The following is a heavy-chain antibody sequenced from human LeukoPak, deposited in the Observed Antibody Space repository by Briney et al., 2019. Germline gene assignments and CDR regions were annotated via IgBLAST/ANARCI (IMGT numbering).Heavy chain of an antibody. CDR3: ASAFPGNTVFDN. D-gene: IGHD1/OR15-1a*01. CDR1: GFTFSGSA. V-gene: IGHV3-73*01. CDR2: VRDKTNNYAT. J-gene: IGHJ4*02. Sequence: PGGSLRLSCAASGFTFSGSAMHWVRQASGKGLEWVCRVRDKTNNYATECAASVQGRFTISRDDSKNTAFLQMNSLKTEDTAVYYCASAFPGNTVFDNWGQGSLVTVSS.